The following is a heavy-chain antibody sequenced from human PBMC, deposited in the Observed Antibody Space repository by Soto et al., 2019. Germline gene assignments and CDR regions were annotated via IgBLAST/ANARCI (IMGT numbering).Heavy chain of an antibody. CDR3: ASPIYCSGGSCDPGAFDI. CDR2: IYSGGST. D-gene: IGHD2-15*01. CDR1: GFTVSSNY. J-gene: IGHJ3*02. V-gene: IGHV3-53*04. Sequence: VQLVESGGGLVQPGGSLRLSCAASGFTVSSNYMSWVRQAPGKGLEWVSVIYSGGSTYYADSVKGRFTISRHNSKSTLYLQMNSLRAEDTAVYYCASPIYCSGGSCDPGAFDIWGQGTMVTVSS.